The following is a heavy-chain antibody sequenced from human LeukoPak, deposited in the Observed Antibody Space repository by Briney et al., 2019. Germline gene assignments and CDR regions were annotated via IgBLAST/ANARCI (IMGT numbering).Heavy chain of an antibody. J-gene: IGHJ6*02. V-gene: IGHV3-15*05. CDR1: GFTFSNAW. Sequence: TGGSLRLSCAASGFTFSNAWMSWVRQAPGKGLEWVGRIKSKTDGGTTDYAAPVKGRFTTSRDDSKNTLYLQMNSLKTEDTAVYYCTTVRVDYYYGMDVWGQGTTVTVSS. CDR3: TTVRVDYYYGMDV. D-gene: IGHD2-15*01. CDR2: IKSKTDGGTT.